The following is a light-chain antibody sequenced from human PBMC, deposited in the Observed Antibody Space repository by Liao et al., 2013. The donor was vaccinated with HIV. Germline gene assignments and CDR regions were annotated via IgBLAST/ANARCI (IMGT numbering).Light chain of an antibody. Sequence: YVLTQPPSVSVAPGKTATMTCEGNNIGNRHVHWYQQKPGQAPAVVLYYGDERPSGIPERFAGSNSGNTATLTISRVEVGDEADYFCQVWESSSGHWVFGGGTKLTVL. CDR2: YGD. J-gene: IGLJ3*02. CDR3: QVWESSSGHWV. CDR1: NIGNRH. V-gene: IGLV3-21*01.